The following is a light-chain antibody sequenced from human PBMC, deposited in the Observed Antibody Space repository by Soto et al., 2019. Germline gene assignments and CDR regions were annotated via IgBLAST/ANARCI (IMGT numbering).Light chain of an antibody. CDR3: SSYTSSSTLGGV. J-gene: IGLJ1*01. Sequence: QSVLTQPASVSGSPGQSITISCTGTSSDVGGYNYVSWYQQHPGKAPKLMIYDVSNRPSGVSNRFSGSKSGNTASLTISGLQAEDEADYYCSSYTSSSTLGGVIGTATKVTVL. CDR2: DVS. CDR1: SSDVGGYNY. V-gene: IGLV2-14*01.